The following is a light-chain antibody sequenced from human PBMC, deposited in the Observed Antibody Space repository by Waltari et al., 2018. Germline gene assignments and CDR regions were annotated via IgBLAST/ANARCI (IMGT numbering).Light chain of an antibody. CDR1: QSVSRN. V-gene: IGKV3-15*01. Sequence: EIVMTQSPATLSVSPGESATLSCRGSQSVSRNLAWYQQQPGQAPRLLIFGASTRATGIPDRFSGNGSGTDFTLTISSLQSEDFAVYYCQQYDNWPPYTFGQGTKLEIK. J-gene: IGKJ2*01. CDR2: GAS. CDR3: QQYDNWPPYT.